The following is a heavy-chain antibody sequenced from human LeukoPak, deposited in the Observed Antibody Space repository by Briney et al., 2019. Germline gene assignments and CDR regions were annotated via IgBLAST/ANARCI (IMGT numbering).Heavy chain of an antibody. J-gene: IGHJ4*02. CDR1: GLSLSTSGMG. CDR2: IYWNDCK. Sequence: SGPTLVNPTQTLTLTCTFSGLSLSTSGMGMGWIRQPPGKALEWLALIYWNDCKSYSPSLKSRLTVTKDTSKNQVVLTMTNMDPVDTATYYCAHRRDYYFDYWGQGTLVTVSS. D-gene: IGHD2-21*02. V-gene: IGHV2-5*01. CDR3: AHRRDYYFDY.